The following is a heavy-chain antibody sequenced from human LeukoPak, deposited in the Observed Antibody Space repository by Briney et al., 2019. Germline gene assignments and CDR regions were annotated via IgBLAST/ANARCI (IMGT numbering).Heavy chain of an antibody. V-gene: IGHV1-69*13. D-gene: IGHD3-22*01. CDR1: GGTFSSYA. Sequence: SVKVSCKASGGTFSSYAITWVRQAPGQGLEWMGGVIPIFGTANYAQKFQGRVTINVDESTSTAYMELSNLRSEDTAVYYCARGVVVTARYYFDFWGQGTLVSVSS. CDR3: ARGVVVTARYYFDF. J-gene: IGHJ4*02. CDR2: VIPIFGTA.